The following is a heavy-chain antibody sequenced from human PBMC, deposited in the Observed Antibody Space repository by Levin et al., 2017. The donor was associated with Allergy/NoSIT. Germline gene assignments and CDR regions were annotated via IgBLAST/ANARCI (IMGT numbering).Heavy chain of an antibody. J-gene: IGHJ4*02. Sequence: RAGGSLRLSCAASGFDFSTYGMHWVRQAPGKGLEWVTIISLHGSSKYYADSVKGRFTVSRDNSKSTLYLQMNSLRLDDTALYFCAKDLGRDGSHYGADYWGQGTLVTVSS. V-gene: IGHV3-30*18. CDR2: ISLHGSSK. CDR3: AKDLGRDGSHYGADY. D-gene: IGHD5-24*01. CDR1: GFDFSTYG.